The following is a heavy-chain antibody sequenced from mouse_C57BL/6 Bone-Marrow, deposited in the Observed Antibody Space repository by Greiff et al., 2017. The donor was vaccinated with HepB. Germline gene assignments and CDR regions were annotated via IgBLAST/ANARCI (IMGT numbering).Heavy chain of an antibody. V-gene: IGHV1-82*01. CDR2: IYPGDGDT. CDR3: ARLLRWYFDY. J-gene: IGHJ2*01. D-gene: IGHD1-1*01. CDR1: GYAFSSSW. Sequence: VQLQQSGPELVKPGASVKISCKASGYAFSSSWMNWVKQRPGKGLEWIGRIYPGDGDTNYNGKFKGKATLTADKSSSTAYMQLSSLTSEDSAVYFCARLLRWYFDYWGQGTTLTVSS.